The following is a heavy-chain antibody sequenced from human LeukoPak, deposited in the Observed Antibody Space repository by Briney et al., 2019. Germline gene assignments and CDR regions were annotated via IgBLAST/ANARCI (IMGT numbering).Heavy chain of an antibody. V-gene: IGHV3-9*01. J-gene: IGHJ4*02. CDR2: ISWNSGSI. D-gene: IGHD3-10*01. CDR1: GFTFDDYA. Sequence: SLRLSCEASGFTFDDYAMHWVRQAPGQGLEWVSGISWNSGSIGYADSVKGRFTISRDNAKNSLYLQMNSLRAEDTALYYCAKATLLWFGELPYYFDYWGQGTLVTVSS. CDR3: AKATLLWFGELPYYFDY.